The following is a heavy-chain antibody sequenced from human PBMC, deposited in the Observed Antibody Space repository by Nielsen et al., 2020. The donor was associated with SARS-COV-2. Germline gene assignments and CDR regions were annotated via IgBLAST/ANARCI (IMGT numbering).Heavy chain of an antibody. CDR1: GFTFTAYW. Sequence: GESLKISCTASGFTFTAYWMHWVRQAPGKGLTWVSHINFDGTGTSYADSVKGRFTISRDNAKNTVYPQMNSLRAEDTAVYYCARDGVVGSTNTFDVWGQGTVVTVSS. D-gene: IGHD1-26*01. J-gene: IGHJ3*01. CDR2: INFDGTGT. CDR3: ARDGVVGSTNTFDV. V-gene: IGHV3-74*01.